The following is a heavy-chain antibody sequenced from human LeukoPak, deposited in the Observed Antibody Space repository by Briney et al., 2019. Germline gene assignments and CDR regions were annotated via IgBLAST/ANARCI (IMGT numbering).Heavy chain of an antibody. J-gene: IGHJ4*02. CDR2: IYSGGST. V-gene: IGHV3-66*01. CDR3: ARGTLGAWGW. Sequence: GGSLRLSCAASGFTVSSNYMSWVCQAPGKGLEWVSVIYSGGSTYYADSVEGRFTISRDNSKNTLYLQMNSLRAEDTAVYFCARGTLGAWGWWGQGTLVTVSS. D-gene: IGHD6-19*01. CDR1: GFTVSSNY.